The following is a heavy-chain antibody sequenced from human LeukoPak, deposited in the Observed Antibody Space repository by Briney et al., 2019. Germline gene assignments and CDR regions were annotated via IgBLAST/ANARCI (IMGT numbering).Heavy chain of an antibody. CDR1: GGTFSSYA. CDR2: IIPIFGTA. J-gene: IGHJ4*02. Sequence: ASVKVSCKASGGTFSSYAISWVRQAPGQGLEWMGRIIPIFGTANYTQKFQGRVTITTDESTSTAYMELSGLRSEDTAVYYCASLVVPAARGDYWGQGTLVTVSS. CDR3: ASLVVPAARGDY. V-gene: IGHV1-69*05. D-gene: IGHD2-2*01.